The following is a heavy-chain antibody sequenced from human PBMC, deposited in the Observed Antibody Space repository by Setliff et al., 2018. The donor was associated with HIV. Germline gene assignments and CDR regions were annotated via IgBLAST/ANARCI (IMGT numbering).Heavy chain of an antibody. CDR3: ARRGPIGLQH. J-gene: IGHJ1*01. CDR1: GGSISSDSW. Sequence: SETLSLTCAVSGGSISSDSWWNWVRQPPGKGLEWIGEIYHSGSTNYNPSLKRRVTISVDKSKKQFSLKLSSVTAADTAVYYCARRGPIGLQHWGQGTLVTVSS. V-gene: IGHV4-4*02. D-gene: IGHD3-22*01. CDR2: IYHSGST.